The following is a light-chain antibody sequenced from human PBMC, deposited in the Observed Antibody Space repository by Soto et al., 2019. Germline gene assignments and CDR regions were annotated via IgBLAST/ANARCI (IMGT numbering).Light chain of an antibody. CDR3: SSYTSSSNLV. V-gene: IGLV2-14*01. J-gene: IGLJ2*01. CDR2: DVS. Sequence: QLVLTQPASVSGSPGQSITISCTGTSSDVGGYNYVSWYQQHPGKAPKLMIYDVSNRPSGVSNRFSGSKSGNTASLTISGLQAEDEADYYCSSYTSSSNLVFGGGTKLTVL. CDR1: SSDVGGYNY.